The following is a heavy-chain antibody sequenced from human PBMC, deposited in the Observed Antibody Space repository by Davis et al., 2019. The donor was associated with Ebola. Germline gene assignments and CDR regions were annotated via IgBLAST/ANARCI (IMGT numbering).Heavy chain of an antibody. CDR2: ISNSGRII. CDR3: ARGLRVRGLSFDY. J-gene: IGHJ4*02. Sequence: GESLKISCATSGFTFSTYEMKWARQAPGKGLEWVLHISNSGRIIYYADSVKDRFTVFRDNAKNSLYLQMNSLRPEDTAVYYCARGLRVRGLSFDYWGRGTLVTVSS. CDR1: GFTFSTYE. V-gene: IGHV3-48*03. D-gene: IGHD3-10*01.